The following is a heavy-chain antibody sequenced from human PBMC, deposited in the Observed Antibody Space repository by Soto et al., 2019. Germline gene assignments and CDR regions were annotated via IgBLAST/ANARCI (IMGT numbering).Heavy chain of an antibody. D-gene: IGHD6-13*01. Sequence: GASVKVSCKASGYTFINYYIHWVRQAPGQGLEWMAIINPMGGSTNYAQEFQGRVTLTSDTSTSTVYMELSSLRFEDTALFCARDLAAGDLWGQGTLVTVSS. J-gene: IGHJ5*02. CDR1: GYTFINYY. CDR3: ARDLAAGDL. V-gene: IGHV1-46*01. CDR2: INPMGGST.